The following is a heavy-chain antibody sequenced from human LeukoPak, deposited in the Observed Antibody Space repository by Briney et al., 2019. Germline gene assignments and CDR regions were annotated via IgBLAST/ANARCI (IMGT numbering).Heavy chain of an antibody. D-gene: IGHD3-10*01. V-gene: IGHV3-23*01. CDR1: GFTFSSYA. CDR3: ANAYYIDY. Sequence: GGSLRLSCAVSGFTFSSYAMSWVRQAPGKGLEWVSSIRSGGGATYYADSVKGRFTISRDNSKSTLYLQMNSLRAEDTAVYYCANAYYIDYWGQGTLVTVSS. CDR2: IRSGGGAT. J-gene: IGHJ4*02.